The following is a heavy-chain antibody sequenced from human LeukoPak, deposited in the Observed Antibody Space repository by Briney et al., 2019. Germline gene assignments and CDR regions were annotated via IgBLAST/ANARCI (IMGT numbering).Heavy chain of an antibody. D-gene: IGHD1-26*01. CDR2: VSSAGDSA. Sequence: PGGSLRLSCAASGFTFSNSAMNWVRQAPGKGLEWVSAVSSAGDSAYYADSVRGRFTISRDNAKNSLYLQLNSLGDDDTAVYYCARGGEASWRLLNWFDPWGQGTLVTVSS. CDR3: ARGGEASWRLLNWFDP. V-gene: IGHV3-23*01. CDR1: GFTFSNSA. J-gene: IGHJ5*02.